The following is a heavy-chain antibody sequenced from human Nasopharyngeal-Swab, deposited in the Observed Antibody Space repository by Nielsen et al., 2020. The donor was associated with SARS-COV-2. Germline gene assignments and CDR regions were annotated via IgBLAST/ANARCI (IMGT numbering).Heavy chain of an antibody. CDR3: ARSTYYYDSSGYSFDY. J-gene: IGHJ4*02. CDR1: GYTFTSYA. V-gene: IGHV1-3*01. Sequence: ASVKVSCKASGYTFTSYAMHWVRQAPGQRLEWMGWTNAGNGNTKYSQKFQGRVTITRDTSASTAYMELSSLRSEDTAVYYCARSTYYYDSSGYSFDYWGQGTRVTVSS. D-gene: IGHD3-22*01. CDR2: TNAGNGNT.